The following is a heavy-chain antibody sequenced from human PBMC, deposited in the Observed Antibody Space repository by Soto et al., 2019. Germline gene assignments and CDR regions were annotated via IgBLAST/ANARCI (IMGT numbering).Heavy chain of an antibody. CDR1: GYTFTSYY. CDR3: ARDRTGPIYDYVWGSYPQFDY. CDR2: INPSGGGT. J-gene: IGHJ4*02. D-gene: IGHD3-16*02. V-gene: IGHV1-46*01. Sequence: QVQLVQSGAEVKKPGASVKVSCKASGYTFTSYYMHWVRQAPGQGLEWMGIINPSGGGTSYAQKFQGRVTMTRDTSTSTVYMELSSLRSEDTAVYYCARDRTGPIYDYVWGSYPQFDYWGQGTLVTVSS.